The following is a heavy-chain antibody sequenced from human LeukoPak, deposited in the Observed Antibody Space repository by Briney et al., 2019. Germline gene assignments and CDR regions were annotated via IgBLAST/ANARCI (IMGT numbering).Heavy chain of an antibody. Sequence: GGSLRLSCATSGFSLSRNGMHWVRQAPGKGLEWVAFIRYDGSNKYYADSVKGRFTISRDNSKNTLYLQMNSLRAEDTAVYYCAKQDYGGPDYWGQGTLVTVSS. CDR2: IRYDGSNK. CDR3: AKQDYGGPDY. CDR1: GFSLSRNG. J-gene: IGHJ4*02. D-gene: IGHD4-23*01. V-gene: IGHV3-30*02.